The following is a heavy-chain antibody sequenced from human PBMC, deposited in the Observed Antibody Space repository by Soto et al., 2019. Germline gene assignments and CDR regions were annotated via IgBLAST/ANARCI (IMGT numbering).Heavy chain of an antibody. CDR2: INAGNGNT. J-gene: IGHJ4*02. CDR3: ARDRRIVVVPAAIGY. CDR1: GYTFTSYA. V-gene: IGHV1-3*01. D-gene: IGHD2-2*01. Sequence: ASVKVSCKASGYTFTSYAMHWVRQAPGQRLEWMGWINAGNGNTKYSQKFQGRVTITRDTSASTAYMELSSLRSEDTAVYYCARDRRIVVVPAAIGYWGQGTLVTVSS.